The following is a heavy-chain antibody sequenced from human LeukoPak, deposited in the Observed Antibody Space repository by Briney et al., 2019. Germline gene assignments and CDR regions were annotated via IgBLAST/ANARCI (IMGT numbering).Heavy chain of an antibody. V-gene: IGHV3-11*01. J-gene: IGHJ4*02. Sequence: GGSLRLSCAASGFTFSDYYMSWIRQAPGKGLEWVSFISKDGRTVSYADSVKGQFTIPRDNSKNSLYLQMNSLPADDTALYFCARVRGSYSSDYWGQGTLVTVSS. CDR3: ARVRGSYSSDY. CDR1: GFTFSDYY. D-gene: IGHD5-12*01. CDR2: ISKDGRTV.